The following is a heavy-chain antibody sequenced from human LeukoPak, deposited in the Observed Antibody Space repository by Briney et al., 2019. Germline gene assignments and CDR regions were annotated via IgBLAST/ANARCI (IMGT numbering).Heavy chain of an antibody. CDR1: GYTFTSYY. CDR3: ARGGGLEVATQNWFDP. CDR2: IIPMFGSA. V-gene: IGHV1-69*06. Sequence: GASVKVSCKASGYTFTSYYMHWVRQAPGQGLEWMGGIIPMFGSANSAQKFQGRVTITADKSTSTAYMELKRLRSEDTAVYYCARGGGLEVATQNWFDPWGQGTLVTVSS. D-gene: IGHD5-12*01. J-gene: IGHJ5*02.